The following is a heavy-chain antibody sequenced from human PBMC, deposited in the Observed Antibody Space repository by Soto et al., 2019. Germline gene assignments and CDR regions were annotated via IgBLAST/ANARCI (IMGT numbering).Heavy chain of an antibody. Sequence: PSETLSLTCTVSGGSISSGDYYWSWIRQPPGKGLEWIGYIYYSGSTYYNPSLKSRVTISVDTSKNQFSLKLSSVTAADTAVYYCARVAGSSGYYYSRAWFDPWGQGTLVTVSS. D-gene: IGHD3-22*01. CDR2: IYYSGST. CDR3: ARVAGSSGYYYSRAWFDP. CDR1: GGSISSGDYY. J-gene: IGHJ5*02. V-gene: IGHV4-30-4*01.